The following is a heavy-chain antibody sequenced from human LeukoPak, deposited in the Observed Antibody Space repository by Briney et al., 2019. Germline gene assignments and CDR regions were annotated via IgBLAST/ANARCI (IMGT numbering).Heavy chain of an antibody. CDR3: ARVGGPCSSTSCYARMVWFDP. CDR1: GGSFSGYY. D-gene: IGHD2-2*01. J-gene: IGHJ5*02. V-gene: IGHV4-34*01. Sequence: PSETLSLTCAAYGGSFSGYYWSWIRQPPGKGLEWIGEINHSGSTNYNPSLKSRVTISVDTSKNQFSLKLSSVTAADTAVYYCARVGGPCSSTSCYARMVWFDPWGQGTLVTVSS. CDR2: INHSGST.